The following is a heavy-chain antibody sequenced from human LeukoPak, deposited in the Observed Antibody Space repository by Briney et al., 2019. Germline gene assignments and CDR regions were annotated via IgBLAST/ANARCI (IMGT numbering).Heavy chain of an antibody. CDR2: VNGGGSST. D-gene: IGHD6-13*01. CDR3: AKRGIAAAASFDY. J-gene: IGHJ4*02. CDR1: GFTFSASA. V-gene: IGHV3-23*01. Sequence: GGSLRLSCAASGFTFSASAMNWVRQAPAKGLEWVSSVNGGGSSTYYADSVKGRFTISRDNSKNTLYLQVTSLRAEDTAVYYCAKRGIAAAASFDYWGQGTLVTVSS.